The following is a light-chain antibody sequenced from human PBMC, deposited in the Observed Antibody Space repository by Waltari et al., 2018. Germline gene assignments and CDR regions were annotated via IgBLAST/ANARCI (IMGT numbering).Light chain of an antibody. J-gene: IGLJ3*02. CDR3: SSYTTRDTWL. Sequence: QSALTQPASVSGSPGQSITLSCTGTNSHIGLHNSFSWYQQHPGKAPKLILYGVSKRPSGVSNRFSGSKADNTASLTISGVQAGDEADYYCSSYTTRDTWLFGGGTKVTVL. CDR1: NSHIGLHNS. V-gene: IGLV2-14*03. CDR2: GVS.